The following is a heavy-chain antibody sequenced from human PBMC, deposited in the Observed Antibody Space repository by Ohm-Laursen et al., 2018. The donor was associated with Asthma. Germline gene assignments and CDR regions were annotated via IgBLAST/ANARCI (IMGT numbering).Heavy chain of an antibody. CDR3: ARKRGACISSTCYSLDF. CDR1: GGTFNNYV. CDR2: INSVFGIT. D-gene: IGHD2-15*01. Sequence: SVKVSCKSLGGTFNNYVIGWVRQAPGQGLEWVGGINSVFGITSYPQKFQGRVTVTADESTSTVYMELSSLTSEDTAVYFCARKRGACISSTCYSLDFWGQGTRVTVSS. J-gene: IGHJ4*02. V-gene: IGHV1-69*13.